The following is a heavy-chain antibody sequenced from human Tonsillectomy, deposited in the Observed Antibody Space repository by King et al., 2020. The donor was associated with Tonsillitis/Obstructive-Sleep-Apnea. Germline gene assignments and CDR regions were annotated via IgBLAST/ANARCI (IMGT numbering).Heavy chain of an antibody. D-gene: IGHD2-8*01. V-gene: IGHV4-59*01. Sequence: VQLQESGPGLVKPSETLSLTCTVSGGSISSYYWSWIRQPPGKGLEWIGYNYYSESANYNPSLKSRVTISVDTSKNQFSLKLSSVTAADTAVYYCARDMVLEAGGDAFDIWGQGTMVTVSS. CDR3: ARDMVLEAGGDAFDI. CDR2: NYYSESA. CDR1: GGSISSYY. J-gene: IGHJ3*02.